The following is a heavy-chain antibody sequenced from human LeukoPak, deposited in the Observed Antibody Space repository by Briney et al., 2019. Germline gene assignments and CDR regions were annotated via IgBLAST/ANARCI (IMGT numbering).Heavy chain of an antibody. CDR2: IYTSGST. CDR3: AREVYGSGSYYNWFDP. CDR1: GVYITNGLYF. V-gene: IGHV4-61*02. J-gene: IGHJ5*02. Sequence: PSQTLSLTCTVSGVYITNGLYFWNWIRQPAGKGLEWIGRIYTSGSTNYNPSLKSRVTMSVDTSKNQFSLKLSSVTAADTAVYYCAREVYGSGSYYNWFDPWGQGTLVTVSS. D-gene: IGHD3-10*01.